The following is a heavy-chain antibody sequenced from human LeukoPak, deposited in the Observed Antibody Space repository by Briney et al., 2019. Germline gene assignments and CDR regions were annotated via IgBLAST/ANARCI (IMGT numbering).Heavy chain of an antibody. V-gene: IGHV3-48*03. D-gene: IGHD3-10*01. Sequence: GSLRLSCAASGFTFSSYEMNWVRQAPGKGLEWVSYISSSGSTIYYADSVKGRFTISRDNAKNSLYLQMNSLRAEDTALYYCAKPPKYYYGSGSYSIAYFDYWGQGTLVTVSS. J-gene: IGHJ4*02. CDR3: AKPPKYYYGSGSYSIAYFDY. CDR1: GFTFSSYE. CDR2: ISSSGSTI.